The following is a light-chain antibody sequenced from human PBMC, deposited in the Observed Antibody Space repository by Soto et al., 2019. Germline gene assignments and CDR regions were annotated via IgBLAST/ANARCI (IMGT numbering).Light chain of an antibody. CDR3: QQFDDSVT. V-gene: IGKV3-20*01. J-gene: IGKJ5*01. CDR2: DAS. Sequence: EIVLTQSPVIPSLSPGERATLSCRASQSVSSKFLAWYQQKPGQAPRLLIYDASYRATGIPARFSGSGSGTDFTLTISRLEPEDSAVYYCQQFDDSVTFGQGTRLEIK. CDR1: QSVSSKF.